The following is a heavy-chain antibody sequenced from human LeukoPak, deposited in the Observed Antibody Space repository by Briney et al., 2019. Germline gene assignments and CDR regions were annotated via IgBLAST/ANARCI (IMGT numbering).Heavy chain of an antibody. Sequence: SETLSLTCAVSGGSISSGGYSWSWIRQPPGKGLEWIGYIYHSGSTYYNPSLKSRVTISVDRSKNQFSLKLSSVTAADTAVYYCARGSGYSGYDFDYWGQGTLVTVSS. CDR2: IYHSGST. CDR3: ARGSGYSGYDFDY. V-gene: IGHV4-30-2*01. D-gene: IGHD5-12*01. CDR1: GGSISSGGYS. J-gene: IGHJ4*02.